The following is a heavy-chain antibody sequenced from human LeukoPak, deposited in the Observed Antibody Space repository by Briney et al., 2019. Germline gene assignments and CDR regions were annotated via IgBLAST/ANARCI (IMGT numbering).Heavy chain of an antibody. CDR3: ASIFGVVIDFDY. V-gene: IGHV4-30-4*08. J-gene: IGHJ4*02. D-gene: IGHD3-3*02. CDR1: GGSISSGDYY. CDR2: IYYSGST. Sequence: SETLSLTCTVSGGSISSGDYYWSWIRQPPGKGLEWIGYIYYSGSTYYSPSLKSRVTISVDTSKNQFSLKLSSVTAADTAVYYCASIFGVVIDFDYWGQGTLVTVSS.